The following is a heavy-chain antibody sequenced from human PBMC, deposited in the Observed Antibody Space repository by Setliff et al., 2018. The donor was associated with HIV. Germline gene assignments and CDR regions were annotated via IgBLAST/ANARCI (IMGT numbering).Heavy chain of an antibody. Sequence: SSETLSLTCTVSGGSISGHYWSWIRQPPGKGLEWIGNIFCSGSTNNNPSLKSRVSISVDTSKNQFSLKLRSVTAADTAVYYCARFGGTYSSNYFDFWGQGTLVTVSS. CDR1: GGSISGHY. CDR3: ARFGGTYSSNYFDF. D-gene: IGHD1-26*01. V-gene: IGHV4-59*11. CDR2: IFCSGST. J-gene: IGHJ4*02.